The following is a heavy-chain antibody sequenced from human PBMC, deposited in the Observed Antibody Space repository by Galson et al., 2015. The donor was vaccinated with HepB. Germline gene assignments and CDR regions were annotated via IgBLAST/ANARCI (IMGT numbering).Heavy chain of an antibody. V-gene: IGHV3-48*02. Sequence: SLRLSCAASGFTFSSYSMNWVRQAPGKGLEWVSYISSSSSTIYYADSVKGRFTISRDNAKNSLYLQMNSLRDEDTAVYYCARNSEYSGSWYLDYYYYYGMDVWGQGTTVTVSS. D-gene: IGHD6-13*01. J-gene: IGHJ6*02. CDR1: GFTFSSYS. CDR3: ARNSEYSGSWYLDYYYYYGMDV. CDR2: ISSSSSTI.